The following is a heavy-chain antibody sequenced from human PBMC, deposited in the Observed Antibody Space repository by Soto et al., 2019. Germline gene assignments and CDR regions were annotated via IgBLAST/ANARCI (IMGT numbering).Heavy chain of an antibody. Sequence: QVQLVESGGGVVQPGRSLRLSCAASGFTFSSYGMHWVRQAPGKGLEWVAVIWYDGSNKYYADSVKGRFTISRDNSKNTLYLQMNSLRAEDTAVYYCARDYNGDYRTPRGGPDYWGQGTLVTVYS. CDR1: GFTFSSYG. D-gene: IGHD4-17*01. J-gene: IGHJ4*02. CDR2: IWYDGSNK. V-gene: IGHV3-33*01. CDR3: ARDYNGDYRTPRGGPDY.